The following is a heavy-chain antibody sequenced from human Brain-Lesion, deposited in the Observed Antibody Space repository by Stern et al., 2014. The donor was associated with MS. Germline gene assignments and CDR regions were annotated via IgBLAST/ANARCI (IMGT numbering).Heavy chain of an antibody. CDR2: IYQSGSA. D-gene: IGHD3-10*01. CDR3: ARDPRRGGLSGYYHGMDV. J-gene: IGHJ6*02. CDR1: GASISNTQW. V-gene: IGHV4-4*02. Sequence: VQLVQSGPGLVKPSGTLSLTCAVSGASISNTQWWTWVRQSPGKGLEWIGEIYQSGSAHYNPSLRRRVTISVDRSKNSFSLKLNSGTAADTAVYYCARDPRRGGLSGYYHGMDVWGQGTTVTVSS.